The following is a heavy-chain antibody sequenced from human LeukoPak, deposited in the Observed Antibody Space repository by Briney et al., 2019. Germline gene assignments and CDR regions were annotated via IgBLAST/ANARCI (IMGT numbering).Heavy chain of an antibody. V-gene: IGHV3-7*01. CDR3: ARDTRGGGSFD. D-gene: IGHD2-15*01. CDR1: GLTFSSYW. CDR2: IKQDGSEN. J-gene: IGHJ4*02. Sequence: GGSLRLSCAASGLTFSSYWMSWVRQAPGKGLEWVANIKQDGSENYYVDSVKGRFTISRDNAKASLYLQMSSLRAEDTAVYYCARDTRGGGSFDWGQGTLVTVSS.